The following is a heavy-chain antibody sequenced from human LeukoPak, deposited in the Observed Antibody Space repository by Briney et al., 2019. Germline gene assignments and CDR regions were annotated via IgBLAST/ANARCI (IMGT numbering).Heavy chain of an antibody. CDR2: VSGNNAHT. CDR1: GYTFTNYG. Sequence: VASVKVSCKASGYTFTNYGISWVRQAPGQGLEWMGWVSGNNAHTNYAQNFQGRVTMTTDTSTSTAYMELRSLTSDDTAVYYCAKDQCSGGTCYSMAYFDYWGQGTLVTVSS. CDR3: AKDQCSGGTCYSMAYFDY. J-gene: IGHJ4*02. V-gene: IGHV1-18*01. D-gene: IGHD2-15*01.